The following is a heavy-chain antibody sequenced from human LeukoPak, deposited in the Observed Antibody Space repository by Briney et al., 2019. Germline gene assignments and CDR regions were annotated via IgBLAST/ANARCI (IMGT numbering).Heavy chain of an antibody. D-gene: IGHD5-12*01. CDR1: GYTFTGYY. CDR3: ARDSRSGYDSFLDY. J-gene: IGHJ4*02. V-gene: IGHV1-2*02. CDR2: INPNSGGT. Sequence: HWASVKVSCKASGYTFTGYYMHWVRQAPGQGLEWMGWINPNSGGTNYAQKLQGRVTMTTDTSTSTAYMELRSLRSDDTAVYYCARDSRSGYDSFLDYWGQGTLVTVSS.